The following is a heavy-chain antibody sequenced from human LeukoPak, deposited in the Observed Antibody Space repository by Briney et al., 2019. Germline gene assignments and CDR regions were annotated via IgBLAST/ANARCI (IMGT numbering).Heavy chain of an antibody. D-gene: IGHD3-3*01. CDR1: GGTFSSYA. Sequence: GSSVKVSCKASGGTFSSYAISWVRQAPGQGLEWMGGIIPIFGTANYAQKFQGRVTITTDESTSTAYMELSSLRSEDTAVYYCHRRGGVFGVAKGAFDIWGQGTMVTVSS. CDR2: IIPIFGTA. J-gene: IGHJ3*02. CDR3: HRRGGVFGVAKGAFDI. V-gene: IGHV1-69*05.